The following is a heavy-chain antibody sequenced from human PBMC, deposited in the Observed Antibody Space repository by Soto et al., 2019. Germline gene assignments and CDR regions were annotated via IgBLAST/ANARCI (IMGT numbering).Heavy chain of an antibody. V-gene: IGHV4-30-4*01. Sequence: SETLSLTCTVSGGSISSGDYYWSWIRQPPGKGLEWIGYIYYSGSTYYNPSLKSRVTISVDTSKNQFSLKLSSVTAADTAVYYCAGGTVPAAIQIDYWGQGTLVTVSS. CDR3: AGGTVPAAIQIDY. CDR1: GGSISSGDYY. CDR2: IYYSGST. D-gene: IGHD2-2*02. J-gene: IGHJ4*02.